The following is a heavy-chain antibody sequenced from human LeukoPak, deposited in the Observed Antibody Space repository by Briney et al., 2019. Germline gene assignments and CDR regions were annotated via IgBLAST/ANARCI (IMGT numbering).Heavy chain of an antibody. D-gene: IGHD2-2*01. CDR3: ARLKPKRIVVVPAARRDYYYYMDV. J-gene: IGHJ6*03. CDR2: IYTSGST. CDR1: GGSISSGSYY. V-gene: IGHV4-61*02. Sequence: PSETLSLTCTVSGGSISSGSYYWSWIRQPAGKGLEWIGRIYTSGSTNYNPSLKSRVTIPVDTSKNQFSLKLSSVTAADTAVYYCARLKPKRIVVVPAARRDYYYYMDVWGKGTTVTVSS.